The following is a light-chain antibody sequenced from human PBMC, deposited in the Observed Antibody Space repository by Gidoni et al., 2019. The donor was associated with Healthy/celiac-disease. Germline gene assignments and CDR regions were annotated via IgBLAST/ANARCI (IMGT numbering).Light chain of an antibody. J-gene: IGLJ2*01. CDR2: QDS. Sequence: SYELTQPPSVSVSPGQTASITCSGDKLGDKYACWYQQKPGQSPVLVIYQDSKRPSGIPERFSGSNSGNTATLTISGTQAMDEADYYCQAWDSSYVVFGGGTKLXVX. V-gene: IGLV3-1*01. CDR1: KLGDKY. CDR3: QAWDSSYVV.